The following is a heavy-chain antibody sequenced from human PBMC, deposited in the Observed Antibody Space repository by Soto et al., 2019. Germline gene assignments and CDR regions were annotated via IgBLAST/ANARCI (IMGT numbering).Heavy chain of an antibody. CDR3: AKTEWDPSLATYYFDY. J-gene: IGHJ4*02. V-gene: IGHV3-30*18. CDR2: ISYAGSQT. Sequence: QVQLVESGGGVVQPGRSLTLSCAASGFTFTRYAMHWVRQPPGKGLEWVAVISYAGSQTFYADSVKGRFTISRDTSKNTLYLQINGLTPGDAAVYYCAKTEWDPSLATYYFDYWGLGTLVTVSS. CDR1: GFTFTRYA. D-gene: IGHD1-26*01.